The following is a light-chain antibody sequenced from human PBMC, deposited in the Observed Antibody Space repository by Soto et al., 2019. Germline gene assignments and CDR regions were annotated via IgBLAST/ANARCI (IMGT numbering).Light chain of an antibody. CDR3: QQRSSWIT. CDR1: QSVSTY. V-gene: IGKV3-11*01. CDR2: DAS. J-gene: IGKJ5*01. Sequence: EVVLTQSPATLSLSPGERATLSCRASQSVSTYLAWYQQKPGQAPRLLIYDASNRATGIQARFSGSGSATDFTLTISSLEPEDFAVYYCQQRSSWITFGQGTRLEIK.